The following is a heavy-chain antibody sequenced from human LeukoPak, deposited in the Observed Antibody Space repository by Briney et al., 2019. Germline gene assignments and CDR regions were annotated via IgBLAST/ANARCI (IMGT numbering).Heavy chain of an antibody. CDR1: GYTFTSYY. CDR2: INPSGGST. V-gene: IGHV1-46*01. J-gene: IGHJ4*02. D-gene: IGHD6-19*01. CDR3: ATLSSGWYWGYFDY. Sequence: ASVKVSCKASGYTFTSYYMHWVRQAPGQGLEWMGIINPSGGSTSYAQKFQGRVTITADESTSTAYMELSSLRSEDTAVYYCATLSSGWYWGYFDYWGQGTLVTVSS.